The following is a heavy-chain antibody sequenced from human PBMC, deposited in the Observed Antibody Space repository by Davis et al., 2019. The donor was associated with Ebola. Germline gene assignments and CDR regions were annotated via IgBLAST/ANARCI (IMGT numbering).Heavy chain of an antibody. V-gene: IGHV3-30-3*01. Sequence: GESLKISCAASGFTFSSYAMHWVRQAPGKGLEWVAVISYDGSNKYYADSVKGRFTISRDNSKNTLYLQMNSLRAEDTAVYYCAKDFYCSGGSCYLYGMDVWGQGTTVTVSS. CDR3: AKDFYCSGGSCYLYGMDV. CDR1: GFTFSSYA. CDR2: ISYDGSNK. D-gene: IGHD2-15*01. J-gene: IGHJ6*02.